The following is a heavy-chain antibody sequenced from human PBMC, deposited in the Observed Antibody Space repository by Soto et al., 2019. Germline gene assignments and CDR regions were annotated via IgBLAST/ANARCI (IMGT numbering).Heavy chain of an antibody. V-gene: IGHV3-9*01. CDR3: AKDAGAHIVVVPAAILQPGAIDY. Sequence: EVQLVESGGGLVQPGRSLRLSCAASGFTFDDYAMHWVRQAPGKGLEWVSGISWNSGSIGYADSVKGRFTISRDNAKNSLYLQMNSLRAEDTALYYCAKDAGAHIVVVPAAILQPGAIDYWGQGTLVSVSS. D-gene: IGHD2-2*01. CDR1: GFTFDDYA. J-gene: IGHJ4*02. CDR2: ISWNSGSI.